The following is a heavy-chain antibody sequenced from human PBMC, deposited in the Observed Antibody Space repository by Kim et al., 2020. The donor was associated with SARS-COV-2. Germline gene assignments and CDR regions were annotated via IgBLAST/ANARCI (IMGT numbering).Heavy chain of an antibody. V-gene: IGHV4-34*01. CDR3: ARAHPRITGTTLDY. Sequence: SETLSLTCAVYGGSFSGYYWSWIRQPPGKGLEWIGEINHSGSANYNPSLKSRVTISVDTSKNQFSLKLSSVTAADTAVYYCARAHPRITGTTLDYWGQGTLVTVSS. CDR2: INHSGSA. D-gene: IGHD1-7*01. CDR1: GGSFSGYY. J-gene: IGHJ4*02.